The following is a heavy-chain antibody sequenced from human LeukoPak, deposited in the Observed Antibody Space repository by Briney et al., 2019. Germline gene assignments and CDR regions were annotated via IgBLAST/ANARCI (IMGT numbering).Heavy chain of an antibody. D-gene: IGHD2-8*02. CDR2: IISDGSRA. CDR3: VRDARYCPDS. J-gene: IGHJ5*02. CDR1: GFSFSDYW. Sequence: GGSLRLSCATCGFSFSDYWMRWVRQAPGEGLVWVSRIISDGSRASYADSVKGRFTISRDNAKNTLYLQMNSLRVEDTAVYYCVRDARYCPDSWGQGTLVTVSS. V-gene: IGHV3-74*01.